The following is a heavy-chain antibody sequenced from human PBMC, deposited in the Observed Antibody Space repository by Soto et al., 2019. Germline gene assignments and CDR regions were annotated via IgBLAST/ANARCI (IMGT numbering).Heavy chain of an antibody. D-gene: IGHD1-26*01. CDR3: ARGMRGELPEITVTDY. V-gene: IGHV1-2*04. CDR2: INPNRGGT. Sequence: QVQLVQSGAEVKKPGASVKVSCKASGYTFTGYYMHWVRQAPGQGLEWMGWINPNRGGTNYAQKLQVLVTMTRDTSISTAYMELSRLISDDTAVFYCARGMRGELPEITVTDYWGQRTVVTVSS. J-gene: IGHJ4*02. CDR1: GYTFTGYY.